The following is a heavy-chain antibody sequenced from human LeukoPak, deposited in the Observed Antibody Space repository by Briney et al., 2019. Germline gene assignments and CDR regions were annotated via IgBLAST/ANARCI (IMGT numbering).Heavy chain of an antibody. D-gene: IGHD3-22*01. CDR2: IIPIFGTA. V-gene: IGHV1-69*01. CDR1: GGTFISYA. CDR3: ARTEYYYDSSGYSDFDY. Sequence: ASVKVSCKASGGTFISYAISWVRQAPGQGLEWMGGIIPIFGTANYAQKFQGRVTITADESTSTAYMELSSLRSEDTAVYYCARTEYYYDSSGYSDFDYWGQGTLVTVSS. J-gene: IGHJ4*02.